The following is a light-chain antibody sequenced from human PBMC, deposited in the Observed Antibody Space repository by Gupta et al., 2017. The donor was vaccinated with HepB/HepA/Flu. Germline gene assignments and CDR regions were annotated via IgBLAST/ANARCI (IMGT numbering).Light chain of an antibody. CDR2: AAS. CDR3: QQSYSTPS. V-gene: IGKV1-39*01. J-gene: IGKJ2*03. CDR1: HSITGY. Sequence: DIQMTQSPSSLSASVGDRVTITCRASHSITGYLNWYQQKPGIAPKLLVYAASSLQSGVPSRFSGSGSGTDFTLTISSLQPEDFAIYYCQQSYSTPSFGQGTKLEIK.